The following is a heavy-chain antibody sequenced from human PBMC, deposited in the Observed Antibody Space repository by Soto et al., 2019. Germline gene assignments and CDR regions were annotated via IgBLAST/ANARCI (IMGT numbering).Heavy chain of an antibody. CDR1: GFTFNTYG. Sequence: PVGSLRLSCAASGFTFNTYGMHWVRQAPGKGLEWVGVIWYDGSKEYYADSVRGRFTISRDNSKNTLYLQMSSLRVEDTAVYYCARLDKSGHSNFDFWGQGTLVTVSS. V-gene: IGHV3-33*01. CDR3: ARLDKSGHSNFDF. CDR2: IWYDGSKE. J-gene: IGHJ4*02. D-gene: IGHD3-22*01.